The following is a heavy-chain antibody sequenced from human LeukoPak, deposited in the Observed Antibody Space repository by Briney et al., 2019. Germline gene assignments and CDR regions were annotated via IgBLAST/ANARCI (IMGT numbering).Heavy chain of an antibody. J-gene: IGHJ3*02. CDR1: GYTFTSYG. CDR3: ASPYCSGGTCYAHDAFDI. D-gene: IGHD2-15*01. Sequence: ASVKVSCKASGYTFTSYGISWVRQAPGQGLEWMGWISVYNGNTNYAQKLQGRVTMTTDTSTSTAYMELRSLRSDDTAVYYCASPYCSGGTCYAHDAFDIWRQGTMVTVSS. V-gene: IGHV1-18*01. CDR2: ISVYNGNT.